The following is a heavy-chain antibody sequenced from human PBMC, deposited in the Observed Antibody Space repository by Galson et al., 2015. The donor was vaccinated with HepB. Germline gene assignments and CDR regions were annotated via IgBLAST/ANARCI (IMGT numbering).Heavy chain of an antibody. CDR1: GYTFTGYY. CDR3: ATYPPPKYYYDSSGYYPGAFDI. CDR2: INPNSGGT. J-gene: IGHJ3*02. Sequence: SVKVSCKASGYTFTGYYMHWVRQAPGQGLEWMGWINPNSGGTNYAQKFQGRVTMTRDTSISTAYMELSRLRSDDTAVYYCATYPPPKYYYDSSGYYPGAFDIWGQGTMVTVSS. D-gene: IGHD3-22*01. V-gene: IGHV1-2*02.